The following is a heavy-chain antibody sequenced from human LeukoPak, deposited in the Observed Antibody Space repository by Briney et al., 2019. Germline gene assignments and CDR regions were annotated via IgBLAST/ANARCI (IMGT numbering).Heavy chain of an antibody. CDR1: GGSISSSSYS. J-gene: IGHJ4*02. Sequence: SETLSLTCTVSGGSISSSSYSWGWIRQPPGKGLEWIGSIYYSGSTYYNPSLKSRVTISVGTSKNQFSLKLSSVTAADTAVYYCASQGRYFDYWGQGTLVTVSS. CDR3: ASQGRYFDY. V-gene: IGHV4-39*01. CDR2: IYYSGST.